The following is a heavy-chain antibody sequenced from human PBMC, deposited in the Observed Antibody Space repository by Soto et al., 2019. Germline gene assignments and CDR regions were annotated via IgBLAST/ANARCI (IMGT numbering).Heavy chain of an antibody. D-gene: IGHD5-12*01. CDR2: ISGSGGST. V-gene: IGHV3-23*01. CDR3: ASAVGAANVDIVATTPFDY. CDR1: GFTFSSYA. Sequence: EVQLLESGGGLVQPGGSLRLSCAASGFTFSSYAMSWVRQAPGKGLEWVSAISGSGGSTYYADSVKGRFTISRDNSKNTLYLQMNSLRAEDTAVYYCASAVGAANVDIVATTPFDYWGQGTLVTVSS. J-gene: IGHJ4*02.